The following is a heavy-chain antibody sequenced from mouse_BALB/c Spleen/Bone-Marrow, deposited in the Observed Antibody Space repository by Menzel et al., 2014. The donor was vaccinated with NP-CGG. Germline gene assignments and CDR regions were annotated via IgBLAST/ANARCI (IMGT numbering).Heavy chain of an antibody. V-gene: IGHV1-37*01. CDR1: GYSFTGYF. CDR2: INPYNGDP. Sequence: EVKLVESGPELVKPGASVKISCKASGYSFTGYFMNWMKQSHGKSLEWTGRINPYNGDPFYNQKFKGKATLTVDKSSSTAHMELLSLTSEDSAVYYCGRGNYDYDSWFGYWGQGTLVTVSA. CDR3: GRGNYDYDSWFGY. D-gene: IGHD2-4*01. J-gene: IGHJ3*01.